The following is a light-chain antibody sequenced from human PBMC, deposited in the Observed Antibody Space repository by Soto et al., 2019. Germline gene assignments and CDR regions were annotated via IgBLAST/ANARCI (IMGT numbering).Light chain of an antibody. CDR2: AAS. J-gene: IGKJ2*01. CDR1: QSVSNY. CDR3: QHDYWSYT. V-gene: IGKV1-39*01. Sequence: DIQMTQSPSSLSASVGDRVTITCRARQSVSNYLNWYQQKPGKAPNLLIYAASSLRSGVPSRFSGSGSGTDFTLTIRTLQPEDFATYYCQHDYWSYTFGQGTKLEIK.